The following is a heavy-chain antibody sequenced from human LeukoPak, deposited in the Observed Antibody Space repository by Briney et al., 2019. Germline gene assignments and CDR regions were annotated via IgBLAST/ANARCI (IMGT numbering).Heavy chain of an antibody. J-gene: IGHJ5*02. D-gene: IGHD3-16*01. Sequence: ASVKVSCKASGYTFTDYYMHWVRQAPGQGLEWMGWINPNSGGTTYAQKFQGRVTMTRDTSTSTVFMELSSLRSEDTAVYYCARVRGGSYFDPWGQGTLVTVSS. CDR1: GYTFTDYY. V-gene: IGHV1-2*02. CDR3: ARVRGGSYFDP. CDR2: INPNSGGT.